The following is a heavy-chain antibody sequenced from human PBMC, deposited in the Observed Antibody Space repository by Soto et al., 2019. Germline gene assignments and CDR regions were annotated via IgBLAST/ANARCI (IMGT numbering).Heavy chain of an antibody. CDR3: VRQGIDYLHGLVDV. Sequence: QVQLQQSGPRLVKPSETLSLTCTVSSGPDRSHNWGWIRQPPGRGLEWFVYVDYTGATAYNPSLRGRVTISADRSTNDMSVTLNSVTAADTAVYYCVRQGIDYLHGLVDVWGQGTTVSVSS. D-gene: IGHD4-17*01. V-gene: IGHV4-59*08. CDR2: VDYTGAT. J-gene: IGHJ6*02. CDR1: SGPDRSHN.